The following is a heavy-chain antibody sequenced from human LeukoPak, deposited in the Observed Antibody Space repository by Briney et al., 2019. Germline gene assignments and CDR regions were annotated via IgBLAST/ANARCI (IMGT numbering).Heavy chain of an antibody. CDR2: IYYSGST. D-gene: IGHD5-24*01. CDR3: ASNVEMATIAHYFDY. J-gene: IGHJ4*02. CDR1: GGSFSGYY. Sequence: PSETLSLTCAVYGGSFSGYYWSWIRQPPGKGLEWIGSIYYSGSTYYNPSLKSRVTISVDTSKNQFSLKLSSVTAADTAVYYCASNVEMATIAHYFDYWGQGTLVTVSS. V-gene: IGHV4-34*01.